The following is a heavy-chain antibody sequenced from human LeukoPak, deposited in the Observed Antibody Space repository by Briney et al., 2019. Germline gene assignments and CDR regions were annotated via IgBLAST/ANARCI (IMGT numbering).Heavy chain of an antibody. CDR2: ITGSRSTI. V-gene: IGHV3-48*01. CDR3: ARDGRGNWNPERDWFDS. J-gene: IGHJ5*01. CDR1: GFTFSSYN. Sequence: GGSLRLSCAASGFTFSSYNMNWVRQAPGKGLEWVSYITGSRSTIYYADSVKGRFTISRDNAKNSLYLQMNSLRAEDTAVYYWARDGRGNWNPERDWFDSWGQGTLGTVSS. D-gene: IGHD1-20*01.